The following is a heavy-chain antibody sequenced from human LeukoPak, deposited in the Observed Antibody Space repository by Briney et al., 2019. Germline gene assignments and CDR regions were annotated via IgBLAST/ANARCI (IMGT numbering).Heavy chain of an antibody. CDR3: AKLGKTENHYGSGRFSYYYYMDV. Sequence: GGSLRLSCAASGFTLSTYAMSWVRQTPGKGLEWVAATSSSDAGTYHADSVKGRFTISRDNSKNTLYLQMSSLRAEDTAVYYCAKLGKTENHYGSGRFSYYYYMDVWGKGTTVTISS. V-gene: IGHV3-23*01. CDR1: GFTLSTYA. J-gene: IGHJ6*03. CDR2: TSSSDAGT. D-gene: IGHD3-10*01.